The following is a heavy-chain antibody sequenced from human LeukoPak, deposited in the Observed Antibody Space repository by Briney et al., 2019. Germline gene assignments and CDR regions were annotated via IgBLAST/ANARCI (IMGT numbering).Heavy chain of an antibody. V-gene: IGHV5-51*01. CDR2: IYPGDSDT. CDR1: GYSFTNYW. J-gene: IGHJ4*02. Sequence: GESLKISCKGSGYSFTNYWIGWVRQMPGKGLEWMGIIYPGDSDTRYSPSFQGQVTISADKSISTAYLQWSSLKASDTAMYYCARHGEYSSSVEDYWGQGTLVTVSS. D-gene: IGHD6-6*01. CDR3: ARHGEYSSSVEDY.